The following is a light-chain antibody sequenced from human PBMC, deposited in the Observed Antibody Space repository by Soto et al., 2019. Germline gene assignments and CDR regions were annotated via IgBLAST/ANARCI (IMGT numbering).Light chain of an antibody. J-gene: IGLJ1*01. Sequence: QSALTQPASLSVSPGQSITISCTGTSSDVGSYNLVSWYQQHPGKAPKLMIYEVSKRPPGVSNRFSGSKSGNTASLTISGLQAEDEADYYCCSYAGSSTLVFGTGTKVTVL. CDR2: EVS. CDR1: SSDVGSYNL. V-gene: IGLV2-23*02. CDR3: CSYAGSSTLV.